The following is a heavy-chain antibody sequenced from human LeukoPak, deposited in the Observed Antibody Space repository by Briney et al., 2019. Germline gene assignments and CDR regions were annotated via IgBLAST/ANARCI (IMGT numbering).Heavy chain of an antibody. Sequence: SETLSLTCAVYGGSFSGYYWSWIRQPPGKGLEWIGEINHGGSTNYNPSFKSRVTISVDTSKNQFSLKLSSVTAADTAVYYCARSIAVAGTGGYYFDYWGQGTLVTVSS. CDR3: ARSIAVAGTGGYYFDY. CDR2: INHGGST. J-gene: IGHJ4*02. D-gene: IGHD6-19*01. V-gene: IGHV4-34*01. CDR1: GGSFSGYY.